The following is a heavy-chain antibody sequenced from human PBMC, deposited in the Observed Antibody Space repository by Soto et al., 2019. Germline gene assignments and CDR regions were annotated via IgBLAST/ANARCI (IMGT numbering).Heavy chain of an antibody. J-gene: IGHJ4*02. V-gene: IGHV1-3*05. CDR3: ASAWVVVTAPDY. CDR1: GYTFTSYA. Sequence: QVQLVQSGAEEKKPGASVKVSCKASGYTFTSYAMHWVRQAPGQRLEWMGWINAGNGNTKYSQKFQGRVTITRDTAASTAYMELSSLRSEDTAVYYCASAWVVVTAPDYWGQGTLVTVSS. CDR2: INAGNGNT. D-gene: IGHD2-21*02.